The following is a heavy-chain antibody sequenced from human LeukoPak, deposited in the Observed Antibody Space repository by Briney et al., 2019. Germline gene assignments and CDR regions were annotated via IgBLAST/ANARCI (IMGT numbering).Heavy chain of an antibody. CDR2: IIPVFGTA. J-gene: IGHJ6*03. CDR3: ASPDVDTNYYYYMDV. CDR1: GGTFSSYA. D-gene: IGHD5-18*01. Sequence: SVKVSCKASGGTFSSYAISWVRQAPGQGLEWMGGIIPVFGTANYAQKFQGRVTITADESTSTAYMELSSLRSEDTAVYYCASPDVDTNYYYYMDVWGKGTTVTVSS. V-gene: IGHV1-69*13.